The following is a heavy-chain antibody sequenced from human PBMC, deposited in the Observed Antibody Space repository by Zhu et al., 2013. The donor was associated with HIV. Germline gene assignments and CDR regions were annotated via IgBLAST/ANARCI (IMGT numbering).Heavy chain of an antibody. Sequence: EVQLLQSGAEVKKPGESLKISCKGFGYSFPNYWIGWVRQMPGQGLEWMGIIYPGDSDTRYSPSFQGQVTISADKSINTAYLQWGSLQASDTAMYYCARQRVRTRELGYWGQGTLVTVSS. V-gene: IGHV5-51*01. D-gene: IGHD3-10*01. CDR2: IYPGDSDT. CDR1: GYSFPNYW. CDR3: ARQRVRTRELGY. J-gene: IGHJ4*02.